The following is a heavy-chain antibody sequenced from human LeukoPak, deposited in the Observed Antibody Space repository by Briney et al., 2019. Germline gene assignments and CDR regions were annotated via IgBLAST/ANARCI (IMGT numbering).Heavy chain of an antibody. CDR3: AREEDDFWRGPLFDY. CDR2: INWNGDST. Sequence: GGSLRLSCAASGFTFDDYGMSWVSQAPGKGLEWVSGINWNGDSTGYADSVKGRFTISRDNAKNSLYLQMNSLRAEDTALYYCAREEDDFWRGPLFDYWGQGTLVTVSS. V-gene: IGHV3-20*04. J-gene: IGHJ4*02. CDR1: GFTFDDYG. D-gene: IGHD3-3*01.